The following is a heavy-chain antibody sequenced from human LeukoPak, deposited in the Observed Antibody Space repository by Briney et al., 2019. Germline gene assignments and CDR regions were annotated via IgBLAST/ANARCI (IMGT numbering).Heavy chain of an antibody. CDR3: ARDHPVHQFPDY. CDR1: GFTFSDYY. J-gene: IGHJ4*02. CDR2: VSGTSSYT. V-gene: IGHV3-11*06. Sequence: GGSLRLSCAASGFTFSDYYMSWIRQAPGKGLEWVSYVSGTSSYTTYADSVKGRFTISRDNAKNSLYLQMNSLRGEDTAVYYCARDHPVHQFPDYWGQGTLVTVSS. D-gene: IGHD2-2*01.